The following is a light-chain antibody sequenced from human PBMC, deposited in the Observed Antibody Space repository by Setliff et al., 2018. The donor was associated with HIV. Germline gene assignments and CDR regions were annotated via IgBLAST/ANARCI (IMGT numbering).Light chain of an antibody. V-gene: IGLV2-23*02. CDR1: SSDVGGYNY. CDR3: CSYAGSSTPYV. CDR2: DVT. J-gene: IGLJ1*01. Sequence: QSVLTQPASVSGSPGQPITISCTGTSSDVGGYNYVSWYQQHPGKAPKLMIYDVTKRPSGVSNRFSGSKSGNTASLTISGLQAEDEADYYCCSYAGSSTPYVFGTGTKVTVL.